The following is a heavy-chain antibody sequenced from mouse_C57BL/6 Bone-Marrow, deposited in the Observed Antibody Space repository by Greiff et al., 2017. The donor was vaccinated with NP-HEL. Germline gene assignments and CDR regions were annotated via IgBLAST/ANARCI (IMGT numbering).Heavy chain of an antibody. Sequence: QVQLQQSGAELARPGASVKLSCKASGYTFTSYGISWVKQRTGQGLEWIGEIYPRSGNTYYNEKFKGKATLTADKSSSTAYMELRSLTSEDSAVYFCARYLTTVGGYWGQGTTLTVSS. CDR3: ARYLTTVGGY. D-gene: IGHD1-1*01. CDR2: IYPRSGNT. CDR1: GYTFTSYG. J-gene: IGHJ2*01. V-gene: IGHV1-81*01.